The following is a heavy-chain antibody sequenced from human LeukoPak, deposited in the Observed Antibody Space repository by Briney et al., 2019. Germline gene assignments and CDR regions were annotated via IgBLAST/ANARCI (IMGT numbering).Heavy chain of an antibody. V-gene: IGHV5-51*01. J-gene: IGHJ2*01. CDR1: GYIFTNYW. D-gene: IGHD2-2*01. CDR3: ARLGAIVVVRAAMPDWYCDL. Sequence: GGSLKISCKGSGYIFTNYWMGWVRQIPGEGLEWVGIIYPGDSDTIYRPSCQGQVTISADKAITTAYLQWSSLKASDTAMYYCARLGAIVVVRAAMPDWYCDLWGRGTLVTVSS. CDR2: IYPGDSDT.